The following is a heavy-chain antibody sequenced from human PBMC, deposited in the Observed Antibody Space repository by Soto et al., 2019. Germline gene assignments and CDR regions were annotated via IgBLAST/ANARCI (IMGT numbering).Heavy chain of an antibody. J-gene: IGHJ5*02. Sequence: EVQLVESGGGLVQPGGSLRLSCAASGFTFSSYSMNWVRQAPGKGLEWVSYISSSSSTIYYADSVKGRFTISRDNVKNSLYLQMNSLRDEDTAVYYCARGDNDSSGYYSLNWFDPWGQGTLVTVSS. CDR1: GFTFSSYS. CDR2: ISSSSSTI. CDR3: ARGDNDSSGYYSLNWFDP. V-gene: IGHV3-48*02. D-gene: IGHD3-22*01.